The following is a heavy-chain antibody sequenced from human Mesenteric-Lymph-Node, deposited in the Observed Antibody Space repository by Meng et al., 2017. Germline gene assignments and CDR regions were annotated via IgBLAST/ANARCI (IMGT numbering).Heavy chain of an antibody. CDR3: AHRQSSSFDY. V-gene: IGHV2-5*01. CDR1: GGSISDYYW. Sequence: TLSLTCTVSGGSISDYYWIWVRQPPGKALEWLALIYGNDDKRYSPSLKSRLTITKDNSKNQVLLTMTNMDPVDTATYYCAHRQSSSFDYWGQGMLVTVSS. J-gene: IGHJ4*02. D-gene: IGHD6-19*01. CDR2: IYGNDDK.